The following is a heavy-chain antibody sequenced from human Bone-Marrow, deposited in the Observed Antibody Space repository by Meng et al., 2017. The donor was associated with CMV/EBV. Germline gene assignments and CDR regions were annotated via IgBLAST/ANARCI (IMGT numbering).Heavy chain of an antibody. J-gene: IGHJ4*02. D-gene: IGHD1-7*01. V-gene: IGHV1-2*02. Sequence: ASVKVSCKASGYTFSGHYIHWVRQAPGQGLEWMGWINPNSFDTYYARKFQGRVTMSRNTSISTAYLELSSLRSDDTAVYYCASSLTETTQNYWGQGTLVTVSS. CDR3: ASSLTETTQNY. CDR2: INPNSFDT. CDR1: GYTFSGHY.